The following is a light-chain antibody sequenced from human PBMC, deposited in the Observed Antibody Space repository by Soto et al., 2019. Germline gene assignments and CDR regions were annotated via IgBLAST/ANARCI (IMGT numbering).Light chain of an antibody. CDR2: EVT. V-gene: IGLV2-18*02. CDR3: SSYISTSRYV. J-gene: IGLJ1*01. Sequence: QSVLPKPPSVSGSPGQSVTISCTGTSSDVGKYDRVSWYQQPPGTAPKLIIYEVTNRPSGVPARFSGSKSGNTASLTISGLQAEDEADYYCSSYISTSRYVFGAGTKVTVL. CDR1: SSDVGKYDR.